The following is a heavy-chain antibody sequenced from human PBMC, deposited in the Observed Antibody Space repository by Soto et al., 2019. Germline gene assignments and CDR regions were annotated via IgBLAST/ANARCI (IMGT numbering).Heavy chain of an antibody. CDR1: GFTFSTYG. Sequence: GGSLRLSCAASGFTFSTYGMHWVRQAPGKGLEWVAAIWNVGSNKYYAESLKGRFTISRDNSKDTLYLQMISLRAEDTAVYYCARDRKTLRWPLIDYYFDYWGQGSLVTVSS. D-gene: IGHD2-15*01. V-gene: IGHV3-33*01. J-gene: IGHJ4*02. CDR2: IWNVGSNK. CDR3: ARDRKTLRWPLIDYYFDY.